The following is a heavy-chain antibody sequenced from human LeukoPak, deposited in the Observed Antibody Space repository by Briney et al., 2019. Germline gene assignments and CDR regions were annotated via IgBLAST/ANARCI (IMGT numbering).Heavy chain of an antibody. Sequence: PSETLSLTCTVSGGSISSSSSYWGWIRQPPGKGLEWIGTIYYTGSTYYNPSLKSRVTISVDMSKNQFSLKLSSVTAADTAVYYCARDGGGYSSWEGFDYWGQGTLVTVSS. CDR1: GGSISSSSSY. J-gene: IGHJ4*02. CDR2: IYYTGST. CDR3: ARDGGGYSSWEGFDY. D-gene: IGHD5-12*01. V-gene: IGHV4-39*07.